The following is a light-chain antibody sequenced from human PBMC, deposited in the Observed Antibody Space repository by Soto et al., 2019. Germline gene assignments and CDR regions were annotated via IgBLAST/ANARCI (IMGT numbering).Light chain of an antibody. V-gene: IGKV3-15*01. J-gene: IGKJ5*01. CDR2: DVS. CDR1: QGVTTN. Sequence: DILMSQSPATLYVSPGERATLSCRAGQGVTTNFAWYQQKSGQSPRLLIYDVSIRATGVPARFSGTGSETDFTPTISGLQSEDSAIYFCQQYNNWPYSFGQGTRLEIK. CDR3: QQYNNWPYS.